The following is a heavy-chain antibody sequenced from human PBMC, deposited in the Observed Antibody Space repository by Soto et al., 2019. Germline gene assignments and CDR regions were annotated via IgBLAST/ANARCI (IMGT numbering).Heavy chain of an antibody. CDR1: GGSISSGGYS. Sequence: TSETLSLTCAVSGGSISSGGYSWSWIRQPPGKGLEWIGYIYHSGSTYYNPSLKSRVTISVDRSKNQFSLKLSSVTAADTAVYYCARGATNWFDPWGQGTLVTVSS. CDR3: ARGATNWFDP. J-gene: IGHJ5*02. CDR2: IYHSGST. V-gene: IGHV4-30-2*01.